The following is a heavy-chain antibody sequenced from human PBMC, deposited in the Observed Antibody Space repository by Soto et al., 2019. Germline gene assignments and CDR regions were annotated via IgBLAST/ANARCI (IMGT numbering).Heavy chain of an antibody. Sequence: QVQLVQSGAEVKKPGSSVKVSCKASGGTFSSYTISWVRQAPGQGLEWMGRIIPILGIANYAQKFQGRVTITADKSTSTAYMELSSLRSEDTAVYYCARGVVAATLGRYYYYGMDVWGQGTTVTVSS. CDR3: ARGVVAATLGRYYYYGMDV. CDR2: IIPILGIA. D-gene: IGHD2-15*01. J-gene: IGHJ6*02. V-gene: IGHV1-69*02. CDR1: GGTFSSYT.